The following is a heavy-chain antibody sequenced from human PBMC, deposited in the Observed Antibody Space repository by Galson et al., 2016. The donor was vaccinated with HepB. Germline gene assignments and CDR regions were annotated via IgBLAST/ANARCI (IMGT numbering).Heavy chain of an antibody. V-gene: IGHV3-74*01. D-gene: IGHD6-13*01. J-gene: IGHJ3*02. CDR2: LSRDGRIT. CDR1: GFTFSIYS. CDR3: ARDGVVGAAGFAFDI. Sequence: LRLSCAASGFTFSIYSIHWVRQAPGKGLVWVSRLSRDGRITSYADSVKGRFTISRDNSKNSLYLQMNSLRAEDTALYYCARDGVVGAAGFAFDIWGQGTLVTVSS.